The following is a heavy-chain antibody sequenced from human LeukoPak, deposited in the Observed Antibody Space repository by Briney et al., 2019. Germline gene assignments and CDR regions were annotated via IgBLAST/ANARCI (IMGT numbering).Heavy chain of an antibody. CDR1: GRSFSGYY. V-gene: IGHV4-34*01. Sequence: SQSLSLTCAVYGRSFSGYYWGWIRQPPGKGLEWIGEINHSGSTNYNPSLKSRVTISVDTSKNQFSLQLSSVTAADTAVYYCARGRSYGSGRDWLDPWGQGTLVTVSS. D-gene: IGHD3-10*01. CDR3: ARGRSYGSGRDWLDP. CDR2: INHSGST. J-gene: IGHJ5*02.